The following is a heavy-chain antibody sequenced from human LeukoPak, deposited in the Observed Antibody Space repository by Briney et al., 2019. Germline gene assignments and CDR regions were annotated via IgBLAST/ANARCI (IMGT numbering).Heavy chain of an antibody. CDR3: ARVARGYYDTPDP. CDR1: GGSISSYY. CDR2: IYYSGST. J-gene: IGHJ5*02. D-gene: IGHD3-22*01. V-gene: IGHV4-59*01. Sequence: SETLSLTCTVSGGSISSYYWSWIRQPPGKGLEWIGYIYYSGSTNYNPSLKSRVTISVDTSKNQFSLKLSPVTAADTAVYYCARVARGYYDTPDPWGQGTLVTVSS.